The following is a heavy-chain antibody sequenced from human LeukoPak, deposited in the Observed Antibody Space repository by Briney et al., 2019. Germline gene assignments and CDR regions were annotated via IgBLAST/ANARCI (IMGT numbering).Heavy chain of an antibody. CDR1: GGTFSSYA. J-gene: IGHJ4*02. CDR3: ATNTGYCSGGNCYIPPGN. D-gene: IGHD2-15*01. Sequence: SVKVSCKASGGTFSSYAISWVRQAPGQGLEWMGGILPIFGTANYAQKFQGRVTITADESTNTAYMELSSLRFEDTAVYYCATNTGYCSGGNCYIPPGNWGQGTLVTVSS. CDR2: ILPIFGTA. V-gene: IGHV1-69*13.